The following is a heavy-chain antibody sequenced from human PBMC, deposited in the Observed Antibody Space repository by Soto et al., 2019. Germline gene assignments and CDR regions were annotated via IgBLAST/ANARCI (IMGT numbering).Heavy chain of an antibody. J-gene: IGHJ4*02. CDR2: ISASSTTV. CDR1: EFTFSSFN. CDR3: ARIYRRDGNKYADY. Sequence: EVQLVESGGGLVQPGESLRLSCAASEFTFSSFNMHWVRQAPGKGLEWVSYISASSTTVYYGDSVKGRFTISRDNAKNSLYLQMNSLSDEDTAVYYCARIYRRDGNKYADYWGQGTLVTVSS. D-gene: IGHD3-16*02. V-gene: IGHV3-48*02.